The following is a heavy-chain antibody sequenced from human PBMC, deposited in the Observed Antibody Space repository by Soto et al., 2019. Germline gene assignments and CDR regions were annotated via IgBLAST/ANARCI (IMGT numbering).Heavy chain of an antibody. V-gene: IGHV3-23*01. CDR2: ISGSGGST. J-gene: IGHJ4*02. CDR1: GFTFSSYA. Sequence: GGSLRLSCAASGFTFSSYAMSWVRQAPGKGLEWVSAISGSGGSTYYADSVKGRFTISRDNSKITLYLQMNSLRAEDTAVYYCAKEESIIVVVVAGFDYWGQGTLVTVSS. D-gene: IGHD2-15*01. CDR3: AKEESIIVVVVAGFDY.